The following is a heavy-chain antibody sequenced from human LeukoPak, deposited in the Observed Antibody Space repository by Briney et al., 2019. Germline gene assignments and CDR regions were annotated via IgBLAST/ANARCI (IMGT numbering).Heavy chain of an antibody. CDR1: GYTFTSYD. CDR2: MNPNSGNT. J-gene: IGHJ5*02. CDR3: ARMYSSGWYRPHNWFDP. V-gene: IGHV1-8*01. D-gene: IGHD6-19*01. Sequence: ASVKVSCKASGYTFTSYDINWVRQATGQGLEWMGWMNPNSGNTGYAQKFQGRVTMTRNTSISTAYMELSSLRSEDTAVYYCARMYSSGWYRPHNWFDPWGQGTLVTVSS.